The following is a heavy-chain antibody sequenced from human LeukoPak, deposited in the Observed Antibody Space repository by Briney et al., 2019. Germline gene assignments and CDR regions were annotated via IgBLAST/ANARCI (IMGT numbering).Heavy chain of an antibody. CDR1: GFTFSSYA. Sequence: PGGSLRLSCAASGFTFSSYAMHWVRQAPGKGLEWVAVISYDGSNKYYADSVKGRFTISRDNSKNTLYLQMNSLRAEDTAVYYCARDGVAAAGTLHYYYYYYMDVWGKGTTVTVSS. CDR3: ARDGVAAAGTLHYYYYYYMDV. D-gene: IGHD6-13*01. CDR2: ISYDGSNK. V-gene: IGHV3-30*04. J-gene: IGHJ6*03.